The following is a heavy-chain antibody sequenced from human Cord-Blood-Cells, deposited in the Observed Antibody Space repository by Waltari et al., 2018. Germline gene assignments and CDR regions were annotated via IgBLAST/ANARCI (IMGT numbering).Heavy chain of an antibody. Sequence: QVQLVQSGAEGKKPGASVTVSCKASGYTFTSSYMHCVRQAPGQGLEWMGIINPSGGSTSYAQKFQGRVTMTRDTSTSTVYMELSSLRSEDTAVYYCATGQDSTLSGSYYFDYWGQGTLVTVSS. CDR1: GYTFTSSY. V-gene: IGHV1-46*01. CDR3: ATGQDSTLSGSYYFDY. CDR2: INPSGGST. D-gene: IGHD3-10*01. J-gene: IGHJ4*02.